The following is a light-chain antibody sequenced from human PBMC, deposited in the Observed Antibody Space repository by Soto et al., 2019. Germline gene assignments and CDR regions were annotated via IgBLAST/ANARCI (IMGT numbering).Light chain of an antibody. V-gene: IGLV2-8*01. CDR2: EVT. J-gene: IGLJ1*01. Sequence: QPALTQPPSASGSLGQSVTISCTGTSSDVGAYNYVSWYQQHPGKAPKLMIYEVTRRPSGVPDRFSGSKSGNTASLNVSGLQAEDEADYYCCSYADNTDYVFGPGTKV. CDR1: SSDVGAYNY. CDR3: CSYADNTDYV.